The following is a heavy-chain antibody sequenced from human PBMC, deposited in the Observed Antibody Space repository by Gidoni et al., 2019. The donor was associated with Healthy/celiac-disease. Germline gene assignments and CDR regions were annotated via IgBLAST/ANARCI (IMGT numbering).Heavy chain of an antibody. V-gene: IGHV4-30-4*01. CDR1: GGSISSGDYY. CDR2: IYYRGST. J-gene: IGHJ4*02. Sequence: QVQLQESGPGLVKPSQTLSLTCTVSGGSISSGDYYWSWIRQPPGKGLEWIGYIYYRGSTYYNPSLKSRVTISVDTSKNQFSLKLSSVTAADTAVYYCARERGSYYDSSGYLYWGQGTLVTVSS. CDR3: ARERGSYYDSSGYLY. D-gene: IGHD3-22*01.